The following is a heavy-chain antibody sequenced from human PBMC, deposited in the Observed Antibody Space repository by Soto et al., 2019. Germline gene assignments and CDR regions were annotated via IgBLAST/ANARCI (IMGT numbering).Heavy chain of an antibody. J-gene: IGHJ5*02. Sequence: ASVEVSCKASGYTFTSYGISWVRQAPGQGLEWMGWISAYNGNTNYAQKLQGRVTMTTDTSTSTAYMELRSLRSDDTAVYYCARDRIQLWFRNWFDPWGQGTLVTVSS. CDR3: ARDRIQLWFRNWFDP. CDR1: GYTFTSYG. CDR2: ISAYNGNT. D-gene: IGHD5-18*01. V-gene: IGHV1-18*01.